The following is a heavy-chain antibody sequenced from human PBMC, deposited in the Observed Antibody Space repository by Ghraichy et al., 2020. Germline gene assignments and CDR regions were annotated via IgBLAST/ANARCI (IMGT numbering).Heavy chain of an antibody. V-gene: IGHV3-21*01. D-gene: IGHD3-10*01. J-gene: IGHJ4*02. Sequence: GGSLRLSCAASGFTFSSYSMNWVRQAPGKGLEWVSSISSSSSYIYYADSVKGRFTISRDNAKNSLYLQMNSLRAEDTAVYYCARDTPGGPAGSSFDYWGQGTLVTVSS. CDR3: ARDTPGGPAGSSFDY. CDR1: GFTFSSYS. CDR2: ISSSSSYI.